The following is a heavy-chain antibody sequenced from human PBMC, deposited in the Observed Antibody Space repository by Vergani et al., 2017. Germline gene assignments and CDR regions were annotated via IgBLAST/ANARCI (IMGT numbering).Heavy chain of an antibody. CDR2: ICYTGTT. D-gene: IGHD6-19*01. J-gene: IGHJ1*01. CDR1: GVSIGSNSYY. CDR3: ASHGIGGWAGYFQH. V-gene: IGHV4-39*01. Sequence: QLQLQESGPGLVKPSETLSLTCTVSGVSIGSNSYYWGWIRQPPGKGLEGIGHICYTGTTYYNEAHKSRLPISVDTSKNHFSLTLTSVTAADTAVYYCASHGIGGWAGYFQHWGQGTLVTASS.